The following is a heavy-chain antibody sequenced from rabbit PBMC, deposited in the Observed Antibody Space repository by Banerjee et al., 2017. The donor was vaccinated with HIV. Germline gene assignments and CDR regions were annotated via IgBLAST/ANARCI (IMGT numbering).Heavy chain of an antibody. J-gene: IGHJ4*01. CDR3: ARGVL. Sequence: QSLEESGGDLVTPGGTLTLTCTASGFTISSYHMCWVRQAPGKGLEWIACIYSGSSGSTYYANWAKGRFTISKTSSTTVTLEMTSLTDADTATYFCARGVLWGQGTLVT. V-gene: IGHV1S40*01. CDR2: IYSGSSGST. CDR1: GFTISSYH.